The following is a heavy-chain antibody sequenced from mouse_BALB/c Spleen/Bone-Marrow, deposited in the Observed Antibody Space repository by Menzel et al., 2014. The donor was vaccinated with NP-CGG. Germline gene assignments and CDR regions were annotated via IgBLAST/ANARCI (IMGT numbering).Heavy chain of an antibody. D-gene: IGHD2-14*01. V-gene: IGHV1S130*01. Sequence: QVQLQQSGSVLVRPGASVKLSCKASGYTFTSSWMHWAKQRPGQGLEWIGEIHPNRGNTNYNEKFKGKATLTVDTSSSTAYVDLSSLTSEDSAVYYCARYDGFAYWGQGTLVTVSA. CDR2: IHPNRGNT. CDR3: ARYDGFAY. J-gene: IGHJ3*01. CDR1: GYTFTSSW.